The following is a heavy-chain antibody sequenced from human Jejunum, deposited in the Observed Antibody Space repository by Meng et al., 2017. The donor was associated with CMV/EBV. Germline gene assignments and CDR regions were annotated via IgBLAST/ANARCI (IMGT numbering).Heavy chain of an antibody. Sequence: GFTLSNYWMNWVRQASGKGLVWVSRINSDGSSTSNADSVKGRFTISRDNARNTLYLQMNSLRVEDTAVYYCARDGGSGILGAFDFWGQGTLVTVSS. CDR1: GFTLSNYW. D-gene: IGHD1-26*01. CDR2: INSDGSST. V-gene: IGHV3-74*01. J-gene: IGHJ4*02. CDR3: ARDGGSGILGAFDF.